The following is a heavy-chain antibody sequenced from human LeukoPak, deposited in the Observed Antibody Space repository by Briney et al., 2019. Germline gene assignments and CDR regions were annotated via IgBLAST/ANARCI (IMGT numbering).Heavy chain of an antibody. V-gene: IGHV3-73*01. D-gene: IGHD2-21*02. CDR1: GFSFSGST. Sequence: PGGSLRLSCAASGFSFSGSTTHWVRQASGKGLEWVGRIRSKADSYATAYAASVKGRYTISRDDSKNTAYLQMNSLKTEDTAMYYCSRLCGGDCNKGDYWGQGTLVTVSS. CDR3: SRLCGGDCNKGDY. J-gene: IGHJ4*02. CDR2: IRSKADSYAT.